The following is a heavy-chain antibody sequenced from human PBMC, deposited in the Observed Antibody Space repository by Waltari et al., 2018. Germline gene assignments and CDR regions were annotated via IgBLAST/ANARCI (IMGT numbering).Heavy chain of an antibody. Sequence: VQLVESGGGLVQPGGSLRLSCAASGFTVSSNYMSWVRQAPGKGLEWIGRIYTSGLTDYNPSLKSRVTISMDTSKSQFSLKLRSMTAADTAVYYCARASASFNNWFDPWGQGTLVTVSS. CDR3: ARASASFNNWFDP. CDR1: GFTVSSNY. J-gene: IGHJ5*02. D-gene: IGHD3-16*01. CDR2: IYTSGLT. V-gene: IGHV4-4*07.